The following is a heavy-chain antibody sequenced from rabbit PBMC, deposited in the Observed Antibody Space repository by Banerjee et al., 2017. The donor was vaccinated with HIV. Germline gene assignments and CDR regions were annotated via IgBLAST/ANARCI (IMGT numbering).Heavy chain of an antibody. CDR3: ARDLAGVIGWNFNL. D-gene: IGHD4-1*01. CDR1: GFDLSSNT. V-gene: IGHV1S45*01. CDR2: ITTGSGNT. J-gene: IGHJ4*01. Sequence: QEQLEESGGDLVKPGASLTLTCTASGFDLSSNTICWVRQAPGKGLEWIGCITTGSGNTYYASWAKGRFTISKTSSTMVTLQMTSLTAADTATYLCARDLAGVIGWNFNLWGQGTLVTVS.